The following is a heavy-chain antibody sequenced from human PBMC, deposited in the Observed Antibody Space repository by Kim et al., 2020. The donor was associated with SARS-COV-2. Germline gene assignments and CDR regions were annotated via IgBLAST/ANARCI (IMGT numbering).Heavy chain of an antibody. CDR3: AKRIGTVSDTRQFYFDS. D-gene: IGHD1-1*01. Sequence: GGSLRLSCAASGFTFSSFGMSWVRQAPGKGLEWVSAINNNAGLTNYADSVKGRFTISRDNSKNTLFLQMNSLRADDTAVYYCAKRIGTVSDTRQFYFDSWGPGTPGSASP. V-gene: IGHV3-23*01. CDR1: GFTFSSFG. CDR2: INNNAGLT. J-gene: IGHJ4*02.